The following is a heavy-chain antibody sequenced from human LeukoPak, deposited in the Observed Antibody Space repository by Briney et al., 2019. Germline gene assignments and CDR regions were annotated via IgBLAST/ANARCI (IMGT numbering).Heavy chain of an antibody. J-gene: IGHJ4*02. CDR1: GGSFSGCY. Sequence: SETLSLTCAVYGGSFSGCYWSWIRQPPGKGLEWIGEINHSGSTNYNPSLKSRVTISVDTSKNQFSLKLSSVTAADTAVYYCARRYSSSWYFDYWGQGTLVTVSS. V-gene: IGHV4-34*01. D-gene: IGHD6-13*01. CDR2: INHSGST. CDR3: ARRYSSSWYFDY.